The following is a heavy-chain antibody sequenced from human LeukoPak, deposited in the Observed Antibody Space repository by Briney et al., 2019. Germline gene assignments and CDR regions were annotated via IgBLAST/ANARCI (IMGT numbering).Heavy chain of an antibody. CDR2: INWNGASK. CDR3: ATTYYFGSSGYFDY. CDR1: GFTFDDYG. D-gene: IGHD3-22*01. V-gene: IGHV3-20*04. Sequence: PGGSLRLSCAASGFTFDDYGMSWVRQAPGKGLEWVAGINWNGASKGYADPVKGRFTISRDNANNSLYLEMTGLRAEDTALYYCATTYYFGSSGYFDYWGQGTLVIVSS. J-gene: IGHJ4*02.